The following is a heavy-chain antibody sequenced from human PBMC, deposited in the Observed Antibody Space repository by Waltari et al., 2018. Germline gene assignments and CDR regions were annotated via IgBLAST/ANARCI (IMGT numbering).Heavy chain of an antibody. CDR2: SNHRGST. J-gene: IGHJ6*02. CDR3: ARGRYSSGPRKVSSCMDV. CDR1: GGSFSGYY. V-gene: IGHV4-34*01. D-gene: IGHD6-19*01. Sequence: QVQLQQWGAGLLKPSETLSLTCAVYGGSFSGYYWSGYRQPPGKGLEWIGESNHRGSTKDNPSLKSGVTISGDTSKNQFSRKLSSVTAADTAVYYCARGRYSSGPRKVSSCMDVWGQGSTVTVSS.